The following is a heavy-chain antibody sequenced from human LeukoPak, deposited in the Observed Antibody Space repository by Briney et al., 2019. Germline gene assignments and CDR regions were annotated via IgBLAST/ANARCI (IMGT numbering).Heavy chain of an antibody. V-gene: IGHV1-18*01. CDR1: GYTFPNYG. D-gene: IGHD2-2*01. CDR3: ARDGDYCSSTSCYLKY. Sequence: ASVTVSCKASGYTFPNYGITWVRQAPGQGLEWMGWISVYNGNSKDAQKLQGRVTMTTDISTSTAYMELRSLRSDDTAVYYCARDGDYCSSTSCYLKYWGQGTLVTVSS. CDR2: ISVYNGNS. J-gene: IGHJ4*02.